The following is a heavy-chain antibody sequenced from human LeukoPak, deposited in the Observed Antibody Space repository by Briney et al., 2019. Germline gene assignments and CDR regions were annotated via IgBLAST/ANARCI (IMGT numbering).Heavy chain of an antibody. V-gene: IGHV4-38-2*02. CDR3: AREVGYSSSLYDY. D-gene: IGHD6-6*01. CDR2: IDHSGST. J-gene: IGHJ4*02. Sequence: SETLSLTCTVSGYSISSGYYWGWIRQPPGKGREWIGIIDHSGSTYYNPSLKSRVTISVDTSKNQFSLKLSSVTAADTAVYYCAREVGYSSSLYDYWGQGTLVTVSS. CDR1: GYSISSGYY.